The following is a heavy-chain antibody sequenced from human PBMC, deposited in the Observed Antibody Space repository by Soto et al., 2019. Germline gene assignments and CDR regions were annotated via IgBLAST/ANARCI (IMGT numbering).Heavy chain of an antibody. CDR1: GFTVSSNY. D-gene: IGHD3-22*01. V-gene: IGHV3-53*02. CDR2: IYSGGST. Sequence: EVQLVETGGGLIQPGGSLRLSCAASGFTVSSNYMSWVRQAPGKGLEWVSVIYSGGSTYYADSVKGRFTISRDNSKNTLYLQMNSRRAEDTAVYYCARGYYYDSSGYYPFDYWGQGTLVTVSS. J-gene: IGHJ4*02. CDR3: ARGYYYDSSGYYPFDY.